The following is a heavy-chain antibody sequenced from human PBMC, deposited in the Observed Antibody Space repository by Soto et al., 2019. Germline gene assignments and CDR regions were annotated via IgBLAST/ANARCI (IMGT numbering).Heavy chain of an antibody. Sequence: SETLSLTCTVSGASIGSSYWSWIRQPPGKGLEWMGYIFYSGSTNYSPSLNSRVSITVDTSKNQLSLNLSSVTAADTAVYYCASVVLAPAATLPPFDNWGQGPLVTVS. V-gene: IGHV4-59*01. CDR3: ASVVLAPAATLPPFDN. CDR1: GASIGSSY. D-gene: IGHD2-2*01. J-gene: IGHJ4*02. CDR2: IFYSGST.